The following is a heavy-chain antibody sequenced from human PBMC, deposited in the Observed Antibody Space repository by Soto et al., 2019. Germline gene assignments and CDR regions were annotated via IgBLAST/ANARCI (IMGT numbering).Heavy chain of an antibody. D-gene: IGHD6-13*01. CDR1: GFTFSSYG. CDR2: ISYDGSNK. J-gene: IGHJ6*02. V-gene: IGHV3-30*18. Sequence: GGSLRLSCAASGFTFSSYGMHWVRQAPGKGLEWVAVISYDGSNKYYADSVKGRFTISRDNSKNTLYLQMNSLRAEDTAVYYCAKGSSWTGHYYYGMDVWGQGTTVTVS. CDR3: AKGSSWTGHYYYGMDV.